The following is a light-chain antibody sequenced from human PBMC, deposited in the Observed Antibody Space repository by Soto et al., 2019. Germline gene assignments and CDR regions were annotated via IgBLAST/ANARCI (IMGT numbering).Light chain of an antibody. CDR2: GAS. Sequence: EIVLTQSPDSLSLSPGERATLSCRASQNVDNNYLAWYQQRPGLAPRLLIYGASIRATGIPDRFSGSGSGTDFTLTISRLEPEDFAVYYCQQYGSSPNTFGQGTKLEIK. V-gene: IGKV3-20*01. CDR3: QQYGSSPNT. J-gene: IGKJ2*01. CDR1: QNVDNNY.